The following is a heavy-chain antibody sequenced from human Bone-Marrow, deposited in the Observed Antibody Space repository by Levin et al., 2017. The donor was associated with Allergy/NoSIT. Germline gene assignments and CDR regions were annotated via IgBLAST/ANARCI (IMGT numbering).Heavy chain of an antibody. J-gene: IGHJ6*03. CDR3: ARDGDHVDTAMVTGYYYYYMDV. Sequence: GESLKISCAASGFTFSSYAMHWVRQAPGKGLEWVAVISYDGSNKYYADSVKGRFTISRDNSKNTLYLQMNSLRAEDTAVYYCARDGDHVDTAMVTGYYYYYMDVWGKGTTVTVSS. CDR1: GFTFSSYA. D-gene: IGHD5-18*01. V-gene: IGHV3-30-3*01. CDR2: ISYDGSNK.